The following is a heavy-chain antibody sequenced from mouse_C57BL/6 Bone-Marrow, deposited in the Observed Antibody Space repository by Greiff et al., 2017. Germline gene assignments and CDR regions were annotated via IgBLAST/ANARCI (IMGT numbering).Heavy chain of an antibody. CDR2: INYDGSST. Sequence: EVQVVESEGGLVQPGSSMKLSCTASGFTFSDYYMAWVRQVPEKGLEWVATINYDGSSTYYLDSLKSRFIISRDNAKNILFLQMSSLKSEDTATYYCARDGGYYAMDYWGQGTSVTVSS. J-gene: IGHJ4*01. CDR3: ARDGGYYAMDY. V-gene: IGHV5-16*01. CDR1: GFTFSDYY.